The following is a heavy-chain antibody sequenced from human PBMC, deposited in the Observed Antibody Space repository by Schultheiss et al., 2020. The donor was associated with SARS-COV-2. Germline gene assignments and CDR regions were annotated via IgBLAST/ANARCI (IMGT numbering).Heavy chain of an antibody. D-gene: IGHD3-10*01. Sequence: GGSLRLSCAASGFTFSGSAMHWVRQASGKGLEWVGRIRSKANSYATAYAASVKGRFTISRDDSKNTAYLQMNSLKTEDTAVYYCTREGYYYGSGPMGYFDYWGQGTLVTVSS. V-gene: IGHV3-73*01. CDR2: IRSKANSYAT. J-gene: IGHJ4*02. CDR1: GFTFSGSA. CDR3: TREGYYYGSGPMGYFDY.